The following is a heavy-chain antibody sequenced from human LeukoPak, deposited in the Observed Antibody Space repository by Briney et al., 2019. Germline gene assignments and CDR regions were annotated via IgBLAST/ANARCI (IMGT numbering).Heavy chain of an antibody. CDR3: AIGWQLGRFDY. CDR1: GFTFSSYE. D-gene: IGHD6-6*01. Sequence: PGGSLRLSCAASGFTFSSYEMNWVRQAPGKGLEWVSYISSSGSTIYYADSVKGRFTISRDNAQNSLYLQMNSLRAEDTAVYYCAIGWQLGRFDYWGQGTLVTVSS. J-gene: IGHJ4*02. CDR2: ISSSGSTI. V-gene: IGHV3-48*03.